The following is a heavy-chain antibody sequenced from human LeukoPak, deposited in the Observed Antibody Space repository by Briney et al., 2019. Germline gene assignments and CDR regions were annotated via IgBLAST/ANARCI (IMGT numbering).Heavy chain of an antibody. CDR1: GYTFTSYA. V-gene: IGHV7-4-1*02. CDR3: ARSEPSRGYYYDSSGYYFDY. CDR2: INTNTGNP. D-gene: IGHD3-22*01. J-gene: IGHJ4*02. Sequence: ASVKVSCKASGYTFTSYAMNWVRQAPGQGLEWMGWINTNTGNPTYAQGFTGRFVFSLDTSVSTAYLQISSLKAEDTAVYYCARSEPSRGYYYDSSGYYFDYWGQGTLVTVSS.